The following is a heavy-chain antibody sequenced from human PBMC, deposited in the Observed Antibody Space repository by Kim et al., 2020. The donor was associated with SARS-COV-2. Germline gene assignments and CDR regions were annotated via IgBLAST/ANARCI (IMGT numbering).Heavy chain of an antibody. D-gene: IGHD1-7*01. Sequence: GGSLRLSCAASGFIFSSYGIHWVRQAPGKGLEWVALIWYDGSNKYYADSVKGRFTISRVNSRNTLYLQMNSLRAEDTAVYYCARHRELLDYWGQGTLVTVST. CDR1: GFIFSSYG. J-gene: IGHJ4*02. V-gene: IGHV3-33*01. CDR2: IWYDGSNK. CDR3: ARHRELLDY.